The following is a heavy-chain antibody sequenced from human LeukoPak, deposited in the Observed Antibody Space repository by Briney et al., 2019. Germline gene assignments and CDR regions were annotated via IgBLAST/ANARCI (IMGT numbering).Heavy chain of an antibody. CDR3: ARDRVRGDPPDAFDI. J-gene: IGHJ3*02. Sequence: GGSLRLSCAASGFTFSGYAMHWVRQAPGKGLEWVAVISYDGSNKYYADSVKGRFTISRDNSKNTLYLQMNSLRAEDTAVYYCARDRVRGDPPDAFDIWGQGTMVTVSS. V-gene: IGHV3-30-3*01. CDR1: GFTFSGYA. D-gene: IGHD3-10*01. CDR2: ISYDGSNK.